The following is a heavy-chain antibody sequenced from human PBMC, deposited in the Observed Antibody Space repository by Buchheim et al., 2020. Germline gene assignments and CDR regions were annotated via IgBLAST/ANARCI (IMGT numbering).Heavy chain of an antibody. CDR3: ARNNWNDY. Sequence: QVPLVDSGGGVVQPGRSLRLSCAASGFNFSNYAMNWVRQAPGKGLEWVAIISYDGSNTYYADSLKGRFSISRDNSKNTLYLQMNSLRTEDTAVYYCARNNWNDYWGQGTL. D-gene: IGHD1-20*01. J-gene: IGHJ4*02. CDR2: ISYDGSNT. CDR1: GFNFSNYA. V-gene: IGHV3-30*04.